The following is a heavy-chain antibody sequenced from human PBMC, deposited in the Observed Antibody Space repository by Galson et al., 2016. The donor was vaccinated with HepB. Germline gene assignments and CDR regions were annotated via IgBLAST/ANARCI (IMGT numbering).Heavy chain of an antibody. V-gene: IGHV3-23*01. D-gene: IGHD2-15*01. CDR2: ITGSSGTK. CDR3: ARPGYCSGSSCYVPFDI. J-gene: IGHJ3*02. CDR1: GFTFSPYA. Sequence: SLRLSCAGTGFTFSPYAMSWVRQAPGKGLEWVSGITGSSGTKVYADSVRGRFTISRDNAKNTLYLQMNSLRAEDTAVYYCARPGYCSGSSCYVPFDIWGQGTMATVSS.